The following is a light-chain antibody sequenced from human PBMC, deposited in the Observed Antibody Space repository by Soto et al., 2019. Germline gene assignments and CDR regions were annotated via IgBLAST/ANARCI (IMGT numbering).Light chain of an antibody. CDR3: CSYTSSTNYV. CDR2: EVS. CDR1: SSDISIYNY. Sequence: QSVLTQPASVSGSPGQSITISCTGTSSDISIYNYVSWYQQHPGKAPKLIIYEVSNRPSGISNRFSGVKSGNTASLTISGLQVEDEADYYCCSYTSSTNYVFGAGTKVTVL. V-gene: IGLV2-14*01. J-gene: IGLJ1*01.